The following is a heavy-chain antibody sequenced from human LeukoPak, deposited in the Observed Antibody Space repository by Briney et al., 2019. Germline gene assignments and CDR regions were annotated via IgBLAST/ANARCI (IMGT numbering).Heavy chain of an antibody. Sequence: PGGSLRLSCAASGFTFSTFAMTWVRQAPGKGLEWVSSITGTHYTTYNTDSVKGRFTISRDNSKNTLYLQMNSLRADDTAVYYCTEDPNGDYVGAFDPWGQGTLVTVSS. CDR1: GFTFSTFA. CDR2: ITGTHYTT. V-gene: IGHV3-23*01. J-gene: IGHJ5*02. D-gene: IGHD4-17*01. CDR3: TEDPNGDYVGAFDP.